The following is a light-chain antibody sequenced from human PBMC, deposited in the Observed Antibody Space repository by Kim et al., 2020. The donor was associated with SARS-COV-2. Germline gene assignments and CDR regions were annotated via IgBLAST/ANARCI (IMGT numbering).Light chain of an antibody. J-gene: IGLJ1*01. Sequence: SYELTQPLSVSVAPGQTASVSCGGDNIGTKTVHWYQQTPGQAPVLVIFRDHNRPSGIPERFSASKSVNTATLTISRAQVEDEADYYCQVWAGNIYVFGTGNKVTVL. CDR1: NIGTKT. V-gene: IGLV3-9*01. CDR2: RDH. CDR3: QVWAGNIYV.